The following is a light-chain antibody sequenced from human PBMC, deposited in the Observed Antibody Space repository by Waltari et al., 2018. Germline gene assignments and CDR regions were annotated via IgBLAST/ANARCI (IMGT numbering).Light chain of an antibody. V-gene: IGLV1-40*01. Sequence: QSVLTQPPSVSGAPGPRVTISCTGSGSNIGAGYDGHWYQQRPRAAPKLLIYGSTSRPLGVPDRFFGSTSGTSASLAITGLQAEDEADYYCQSYDTSLMSVVFGGGTKLTVL. CDR1: GSNIGAGYD. CDR3: QSYDTSLMSVV. CDR2: GST. J-gene: IGLJ3*02.